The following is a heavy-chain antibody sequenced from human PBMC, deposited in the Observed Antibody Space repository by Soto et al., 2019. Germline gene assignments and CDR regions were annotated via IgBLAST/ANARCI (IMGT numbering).Heavy chain of an antibody. J-gene: IGHJ4*02. Sequence: PVGSLRLSCAASGFTFSDYYMSWIRQAPGKGLEWVSYISSSGSTIYYADSVKGRFTISRDNAKNSLYLQMNSLRAEDTAVYYCAREVVDIVVVPAAEFDYWGQGTLVTVSS. CDR3: AREVVDIVVVPAAEFDY. V-gene: IGHV3-11*01. CDR1: GFTFSDYY. CDR2: ISSSGSTI. D-gene: IGHD2-2*01.